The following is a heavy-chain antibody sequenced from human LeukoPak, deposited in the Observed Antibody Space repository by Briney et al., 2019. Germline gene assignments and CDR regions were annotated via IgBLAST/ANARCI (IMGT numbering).Heavy chain of an antibody. Sequence: GGSLRLSCAASGFTFSSYGMHWVRQAPGKGLEWVVVISYDGSNKYYADSVKGRFTISRDNSKNTLYLQMDSLRAEDTAVYYCAKSLFVVVPAARPPFDYWGQGTLVTVSS. CDR1: GFTFSSYG. D-gene: IGHD2-2*01. CDR3: AKSLFVVVPAARPPFDY. CDR2: ISYDGSNK. V-gene: IGHV3-30*18. J-gene: IGHJ4*02.